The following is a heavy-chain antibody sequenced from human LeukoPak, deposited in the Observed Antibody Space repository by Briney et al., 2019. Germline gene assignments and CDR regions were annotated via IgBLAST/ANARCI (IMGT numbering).Heavy chain of an antibody. J-gene: IGHJ5*02. CDR3: ARVTRSPFGWFDP. CDR1: GFTFSSYE. Sequence: PGGSLRLSCAASGFTFSSYEMNWVRQAPGKGLEWVSSISGSSTYIYYTDSVKGRFTISRDNAKNSLYLQMNSLRAEDTAVYYCARVTRSPFGWFDPWGQGTLVTVSS. D-gene: IGHD4-17*01. V-gene: IGHV3-21*01. CDR2: ISGSSTYI.